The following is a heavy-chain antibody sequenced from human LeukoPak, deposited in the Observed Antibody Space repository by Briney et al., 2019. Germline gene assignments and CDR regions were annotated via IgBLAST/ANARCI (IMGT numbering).Heavy chain of an antibody. V-gene: IGHV4-59*01. CDR2: IYYSGST. D-gene: IGHD1-26*01. CDR3: ARWSIAIVGAPKGGWFDP. Sequence: SETLSLTCTVSGGSISSYYWSWIRQPPGKGLEWIGYIYYSGSTNYNPSLKSRVTISVGTSKNQFSLKLSSVTAADTAVYYCARWSIAIVGAPKGGWFDPWDQGTLVTVSS. J-gene: IGHJ5*02. CDR1: GGSISSYY.